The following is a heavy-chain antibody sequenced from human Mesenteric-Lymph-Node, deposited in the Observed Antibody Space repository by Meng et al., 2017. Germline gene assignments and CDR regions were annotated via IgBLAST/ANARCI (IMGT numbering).Heavy chain of an antibody. Sequence: LQMSGPGLVMPSKTLSFTCTVSGGSINRGDYYWSLIRKPPGKGLEWIGYIYYTGSTYYNPSLKSRVTISMDTSKNQFSLRLSSVTAADTAVYYCARNYYFDYWGQGTLVTVSS. J-gene: IGHJ4*02. CDR3: ARNYYFDY. CDR1: GGSINRGDYY. V-gene: IGHV4-30-4*01. CDR2: IYYTGST.